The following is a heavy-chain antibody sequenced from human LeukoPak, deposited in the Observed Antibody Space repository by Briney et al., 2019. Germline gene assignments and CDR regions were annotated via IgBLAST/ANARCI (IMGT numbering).Heavy chain of an antibody. Sequence: GGSLRLSCAASGFTFSSYSMNWVCQAPGKGLEWVSSISSSSSYIYYADSVKGRFTISRDNAKNSLYLQMNSLRAEDTAVYYCARDEDSGSYGYWGQGTLVTVSS. V-gene: IGHV3-21*01. J-gene: IGHJ4*02. CDR2: ISSSSSYI. D-gene: IGHD1-26*01. CDR1: GFTFSSYS. CDR3: ARDEDSGSYGY.